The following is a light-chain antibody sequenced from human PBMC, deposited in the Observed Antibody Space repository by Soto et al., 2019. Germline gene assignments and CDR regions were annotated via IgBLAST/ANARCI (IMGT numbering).Light chain of an antibody. J-gene: IGLJ2*01. Sequence: QSVLTQPASVSGSPGQSITISCTGTISDVGGYNFVSWYQQYPGKAPKLMIYDVSDRPSGVSNRFSGSKSGNTASLTISGLQAEDEADYYCGSYASSNTVLFGGGTQLTVL. CDR2: DVS. V-gene: IGLV2-14*03. CDR1: ISDVGGYNF. CDR3: GSYASSNTVL.